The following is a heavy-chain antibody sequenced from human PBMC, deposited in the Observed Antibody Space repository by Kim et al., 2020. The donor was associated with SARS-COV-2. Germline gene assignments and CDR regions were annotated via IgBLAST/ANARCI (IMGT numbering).Heavy chain of an antibody. V-gene: IGHV3-74*01. CDR2: SST. Sequence: SSTSNPYSVNGRFTIARYNAKNTLYLQMNGLRAEDTAVYYCARGRHPWYWGQGTLVTVTS. CDR3: ARGRHPWY. J-gene: IGHJ4*02.